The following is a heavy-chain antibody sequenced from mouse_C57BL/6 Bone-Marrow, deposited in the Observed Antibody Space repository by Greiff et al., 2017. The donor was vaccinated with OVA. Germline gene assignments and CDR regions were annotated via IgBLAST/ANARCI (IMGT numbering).Heavy chain of an antibody. CDR3: ARLYYDYGGFAY. CDR1: GFTFSDYG. J-gene: IGHJ3*01. CDR2: ISSGSSTI. V-gene: IGHV5-17*01. Sequence: EVKLMESGGGLVKPGGSLKLSCAASGFTFSDYGMHWVRQAPEKGLEWVAYISSGSSTIYYADTVKGRFTISRDNAKNTLFLQMTSLRSEDTAMYYCARLYYDYGGFAYWGQGTLVTVSA. D-gene: IGHD2-4*01.